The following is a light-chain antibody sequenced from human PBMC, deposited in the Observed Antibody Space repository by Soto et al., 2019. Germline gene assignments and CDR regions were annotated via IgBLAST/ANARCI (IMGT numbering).Light chain of an antibody. CDR2: DAS. CDR3: QQFINYPHQIT. V-gene: IGKV1D-13*01. CDR1: QTISTY. J-gene: IGKJ5*01. Sequence: IQMTQSSPSVSAVVGDRVVITCRAIQTISTYVSWYQQKPGKAPKLLIYDASSLESGVPSRFSGSGSGTDFTLTISSLQPEDFATYYCQQFINYPHQITFGQGTRLEI.